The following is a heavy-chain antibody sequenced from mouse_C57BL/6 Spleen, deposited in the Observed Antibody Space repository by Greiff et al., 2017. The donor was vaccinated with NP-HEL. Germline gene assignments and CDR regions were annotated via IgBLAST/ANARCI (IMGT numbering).Heavy chain of an antibody. V-gene: IGHV1-64*01. CDR3: VTTVVAPYYFDY. Sequence: QVQLQQPGAELVKPGASVKLSCKASGYTFTSYWMHWVKQRPGQGLEWIGMIHPNSGSTNYNEKFKSKATLTVDKSSSTAYMQLSSLTSEDSAVYYCVTTVVAPYYFDYWGQGTTLTVSS. CDR1: GYTFTSYW. D-gene: IGHD1-1*01. CDR2: IHPNSGST. J-gene: IGHJ2*01.